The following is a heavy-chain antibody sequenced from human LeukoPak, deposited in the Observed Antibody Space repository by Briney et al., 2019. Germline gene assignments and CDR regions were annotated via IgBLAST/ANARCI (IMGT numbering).Heavy chain of an antibody. Sequence: PSETLSLTCAVSGGSFSGYYWSWIRQPPGKGLEWIGEINHSGSTNYNPSLKSRVTISVDTSKNQFSLKLSSVTAADTAVYYCAGSTIFGVVFGRVRTRAPVDYWGQGTLVTVSS. J-gene: IGHJ4*02. D-gene: IGHD3-3*01. CDR1: GGSFSGYY. CDR3: AGSTIFGVVFGRVRTRAPVDY. V-gene: IGHV4-34*01. CDR2: INHSGST.